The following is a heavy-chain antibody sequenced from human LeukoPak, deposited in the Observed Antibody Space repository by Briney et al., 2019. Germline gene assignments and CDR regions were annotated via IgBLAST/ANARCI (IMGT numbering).Heavy chain of an antibody. D-gene: IGHD2-15*01. CDR2: IYYSGST. J-gene: IGHJ4*02. V-gene: IGHV4-59*01. CDR1: GGSISSYY. Sequence: SETLSLTCTVSGGSISSYYWSWIRQPPGKGLEWIGYIYYSGSTNYNPSLKSRVTISVDTSKNQFSLKLSSVTAADTAVYYCARAGRAVVAAIYFDYWGQGTLVTVSS. CDR3: ARAGRAVVAAIYFDY.